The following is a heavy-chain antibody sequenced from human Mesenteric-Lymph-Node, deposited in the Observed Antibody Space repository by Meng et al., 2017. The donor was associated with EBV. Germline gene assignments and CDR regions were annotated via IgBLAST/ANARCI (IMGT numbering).Heavy chain of an antibody. Sequence: QGQLQEPGPGLVTPSGTLSLTGAVSGGSISSSYWWIWVRQPPGKGLEWIGEIYHSGSTNYNPSLKSRVTISLDKSKNQFSLKLSSVTAADTAVYYCARAPLYGDNDWFDPWGQGTLVTVSS. J-gene: IGHJ5*02. CDR1: GGSISSSYW. CDR3: ARAPLYGDNDWFDP. CDR2: IYHSGST. V-gene: IGHV4-4*02. D-gene: IGHD4-17*01.